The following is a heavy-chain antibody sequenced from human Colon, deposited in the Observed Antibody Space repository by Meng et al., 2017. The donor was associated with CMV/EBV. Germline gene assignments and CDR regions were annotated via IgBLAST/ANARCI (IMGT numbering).Heavy chain of an antibody. D-gene: IGHD4-23*01. CDR3: ARGYGGHEYYFDY. V-gene: IGHV5-51*01. Sequence: DSVKVSCKGSGYSFTSQWIGWVRQMPGKGLEWMGIIYPGDSDTRYSPSFQGQVTISADKSISTAYLQWSSLKASDTAMYYCARGYGGHEYYFDYWGRGTLVTVSS. J-gene: IGHJ4*02. CDR2: IYPGDSDT. CDR1: GYSFTSQW.